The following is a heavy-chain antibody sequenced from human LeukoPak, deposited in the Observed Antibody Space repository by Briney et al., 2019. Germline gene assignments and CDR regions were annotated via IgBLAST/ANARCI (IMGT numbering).Heavy chain of an antibody. D-gene: IGHD3-10*01. Sequence: GESLKISCKGSGYIFTSCWIGWVRQMPGKGLEWMGIIYPGDSDTRYSPSFQGQVTISADKSISTAYLQWSSLKASDTAMYYCARQRITMVRGVIYYYYGMDVWGQGTTVTVSS. V-gene: IGHV5-51*01. CDR2: IYPGDSDT. J-gene: IGHJ6*02. CDR3: ARQRITMVRGVIYYYYGMDV. CDR1: GYIFTSCW.